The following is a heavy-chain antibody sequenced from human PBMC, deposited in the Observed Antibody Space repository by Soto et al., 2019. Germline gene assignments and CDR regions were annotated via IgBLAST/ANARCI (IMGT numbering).Heavy chain of an antibody. CDR3: AADPYYGDYEMANWFDP. CDR2: IVVGSGNT. J-gene: IGHJ5*02. V-gene: IGHV1-58*01. CDR1: GFTFTSSA. Sequence: SVKVSCKASGFTFTSSAVQWVRQARGQRLEWIGWIVVGSGNTNYAQKFQERVTITRDMSTSTAYMELSSLRSEDTAVYYCAADPYYGDYEMANWFDPWGQGTLVTVSS. D-gene: IGHD4-17*01.